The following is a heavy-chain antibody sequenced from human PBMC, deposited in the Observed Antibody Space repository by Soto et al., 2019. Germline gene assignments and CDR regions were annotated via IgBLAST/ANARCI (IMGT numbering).Heavy chain of an antibody. CDR1: GGSFSGYY. Sequence: SETLSLTCAVYGGSFSGYYCSWIRQPPWKGLEWIGEINHSGSTNYNPSLKSRVNISVDTSKNQFSLKLSSVTAAETAVYYCARVGGAYSSSWYANFDYSGQGTLVTVSS. D-gene: IGHD6-13*01. V-gene: IGHV4-34*01. J-gene: IGHJ4*02. CDR2: INHSGST. CDR3: ARVGGAYSSSWYANFDY.